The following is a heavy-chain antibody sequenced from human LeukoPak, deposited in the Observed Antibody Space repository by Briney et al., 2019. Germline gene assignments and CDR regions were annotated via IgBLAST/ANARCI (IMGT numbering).Heavy chain of an antibody. V-gene: IGHV4-34*01. CDR2: INHSGST. CDR1: GGSFSGYY. D-gene: IGHD6-19*01. Sequence: PSETLSLTCAVYGGSFSGYYWNWIRQHPGKGLEWIGEINHSGSTNYNPSLKSRVTISVDTSKNQFSLKLSSVTAADTAVYYCARGPRIAVAGTRWFDPWGQGTLVTVSS. CDR3: ARGPRIAVAGTRWFDP. J-gene: IGHJ5*02.